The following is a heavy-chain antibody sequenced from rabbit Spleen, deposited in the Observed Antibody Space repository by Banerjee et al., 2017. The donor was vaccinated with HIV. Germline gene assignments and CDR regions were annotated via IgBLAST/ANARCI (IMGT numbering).Heavy chain of an antibody. Sequence: QSLEESGGDLVKPGASLTLTCKASGFDFSSSYYMFWVRQAPGKGLEWIACIDAVGSPNTYCARWAKGRFTISRTSSTTVTLQMTSLTVADTATYFCSRGSGDVGWGYLMWGQGTLVTVS. J-gene: IGHJ3*01. CDR1: GFDFSSSYY. V-gene: IGHV1S40*01. CDR3: SRGSGDVGWGYLM. D-gene: IGHD2-1*01. CDR2: IDAVGSPNT.